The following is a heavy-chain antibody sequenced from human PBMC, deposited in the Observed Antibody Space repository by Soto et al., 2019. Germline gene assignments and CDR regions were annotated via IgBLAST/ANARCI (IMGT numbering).Heavy chain of an antibody. J-gene: IGHJ4*02. CDR3: ARRASYDILTYDY. D-gene: IGHD3-9*01. V-gene: IGHV4-59*08. Sequence: SETLSLTCTVSGCSISGYYWDWIRQPPGKGLEWIGYVHYSGSTKYTPSLKSRVTISVDTSKNQFSLKLSSVTAADTAVYYCARRASYDILTYDYWGQGALVTVSS. CDR2: VHYSGST. CDR1: GCSISGYY.